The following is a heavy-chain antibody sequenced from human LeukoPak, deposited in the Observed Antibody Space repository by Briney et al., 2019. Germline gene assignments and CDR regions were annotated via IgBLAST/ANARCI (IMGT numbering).Heavy chain of an antibody. CDR2: IDPSDSYT. J-gene: IGHJ4*02. Sequence: GESLKISCKGSGYSLTSYWISWVRQMPGKGLEWMGRIDPSDSYTNYSPSFQGHVTISADKSISTAYLQWSSLKASDTAMYYCARHGVYSGYDPIWGLAAANYWGQGTLVTVSS. D-gene: IGHD5-12*01. CDR3: ARHGVYSGYDPIWGLAAANY. CDR1: GYSLTSYW. V-gene: IGHV5-10-1*01.